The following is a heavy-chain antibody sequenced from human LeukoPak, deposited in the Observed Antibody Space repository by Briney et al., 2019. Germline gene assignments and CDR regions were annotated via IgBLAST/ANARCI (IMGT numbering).Heavy chain of an antibody. D-gene: IGHD5-18*01. Sequence: SETLSLTGAVYGGSFSGYYGSWIRQPPGKGLEWIGEINHSGSTNYNPSLKSRVTISVDTSKNQFSLKLRSVTAADTAVYYCARGLWVPGQLCSNYYYSHYMDVWGKGTTVPVSS. V-gene: IGHV4-34*01. CDR1: GGSFSGYY. CDR3: ARGLWVPGQLCSNYYYSHYMDV. CDR2: INHSGST. J-gene: IGHJ6*03.